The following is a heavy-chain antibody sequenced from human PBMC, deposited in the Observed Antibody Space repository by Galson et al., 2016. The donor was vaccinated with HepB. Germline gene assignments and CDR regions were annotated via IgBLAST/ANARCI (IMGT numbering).Heavy chain of an antibody. Sequence: SLRLSCAASGFTFSTAWMNWVRQAPGKGLEWVGRIKSKIDDETTDYAAPVKGRFTISRDDSTNTLYLQMNSLKTEDSAVYYCTARPYSKTGPIDFWGQGTLVTVSS. J-gene: IGHJ4*02. CDR3: TARPYSKTGPIDF. V-gene: IGHV3-15*07. CDR1: GFTFSTAW. D-gene: IGHD1-1*01. CDR2: IKSKIDDETT.